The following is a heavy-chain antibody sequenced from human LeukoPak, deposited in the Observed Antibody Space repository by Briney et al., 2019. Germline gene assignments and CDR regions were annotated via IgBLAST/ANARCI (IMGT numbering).Heavy chain of an antibody. V-gene: IGHV3-23*01. D-gene: IGHD4-11*01. J-gene: IGHJ4*02. CDR2: INYNGDTK. CDR1: GFTFSIYT. CDR3: AKDAQRGFDFSNSLES. Sequence: PGGPLRLSCAASGFTFSIYTMNWVRQAPGKGLEWVSIINYNGDTKYYADSVQGRFTISRDNSKNTVYLQMNSLRVEDTAVYYCAKDAQRGFDFSNSLESWGQGTLVTVSS.